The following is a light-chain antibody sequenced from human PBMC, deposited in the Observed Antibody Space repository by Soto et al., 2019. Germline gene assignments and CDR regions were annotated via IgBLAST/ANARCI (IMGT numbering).Light chain of an antibody. CDR2: DAS. J-gene: IGKJ1*01. CDR1: QSVSSY. Sequence: EIVLTQSPATLSLSPGERATLSCMASQSVSSYLAWYQQKPGQAPRLLIYDASNRATGIPARFSGSGSGTDFTLTISSLEPEDFAVFYCQQYGSSPRTFGQGTKVDI. CDR3: QQYGSSPRT. V-gene: IGKV3-11*01.